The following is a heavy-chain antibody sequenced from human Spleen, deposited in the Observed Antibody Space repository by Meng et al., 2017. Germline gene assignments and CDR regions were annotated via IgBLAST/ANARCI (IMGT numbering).Heavy chain of an antibody. D-gene: IGHD3/OR15-3a*01. Sequence: QLVQCGDDGKKSGSRGKVRCNASGGTFSTYGVGWVRQAPGKGLEWMGGIIPIFDTPTYAQKFQGRVTITADKTTSTAYMELSNLRSEDTAVYYCARDRTEFYGMDVWGQGTTVTVSS. CDR2: IIPIFDTP. CDR1: GGTFSTYG. V-gene: IGHV1-69*06. J-gene: IGHJ6*02. CDR3: ARDRTEFYGMDV.